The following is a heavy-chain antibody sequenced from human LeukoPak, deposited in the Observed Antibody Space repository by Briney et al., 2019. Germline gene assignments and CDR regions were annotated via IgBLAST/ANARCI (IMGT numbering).Heavy chain of an antibody. CDR3: ARALGYCSGGSCFYWFDP. CDR2: IYYSGST. J-gene: IGHJ5*02. D-gene: IGHD2-15*01. Sequence: SETLSLTCTVSGGSISSYYWSWIRQPPGKGLEWIGYIYYSGSTNYNPSLKSRVTLSVDTSKNQFSLKLSSVTAADTAVYYCARALGYCSGGSCFYWFDPWGQGTLVTVSS. V-gene: IGHV4-59*01. CDR1: GGSISSYY.